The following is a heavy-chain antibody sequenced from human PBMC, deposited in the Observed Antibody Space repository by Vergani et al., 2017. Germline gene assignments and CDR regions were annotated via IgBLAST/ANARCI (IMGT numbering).Heavy chain of an antibody. Sequence: QVQLQESGPGLVKTSETLSLTCTVSGGSISSYYWSWIRQPPGKGLEWIGYIYYSGSTNYNPSLKSRVTISVDTSKNQFSLKLSSVTAADTAVYYCARPTLDAFDSWGQGTMVTVSS. CDR1: GGSISSYY. J-gene: IGHJ3*02. CDR3: ARPTLDAFDS. V-gene: IGHV4-59*08. CDR2: IYYSGST.